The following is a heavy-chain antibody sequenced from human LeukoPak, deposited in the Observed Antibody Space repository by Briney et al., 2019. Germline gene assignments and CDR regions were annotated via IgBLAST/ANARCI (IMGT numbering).Heavy chain of an antibody. CDR3: AREIDSGSYSGGFDY. CDR2: IYYSGST. J-gene: IGHJ4*02. D-gene: IGHD1-26*01. V-gene: IGHV4-30-4*08. Sequence: SQTLSLTCTVSGGSISSGDYYWSWIRQPPGKGLEWIGYIYYSGSTYYNPSLKSRVTISVDTSKNQFSLKLSSVTAADTAVYYCAREIDSGSYSGGFDYWGQGTLATVSS. CDR1: GGSISSGDYY.